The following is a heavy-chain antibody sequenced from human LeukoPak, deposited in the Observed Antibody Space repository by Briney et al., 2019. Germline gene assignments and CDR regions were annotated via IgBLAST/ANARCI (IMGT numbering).Heavy chain of an antibody. CDR3: ARDYYYGSGSYYFY. CDR2: IRYDESDK. V-gene: IGHV3-30*02. D-gene: IGHD3-10*01. CDR1: GFNFSSYG. Sequence: GGSLRLSCATSGFNFSSYGMHWIRQAPGKGLEWVAFIRYDESDKYYADSVKGRFTISRDNAKNSPYLQINSLRAADTAVYYCARDYYYGSGSYYFYWGQGTLVTVSS. J-gene: IGHJ4*02.